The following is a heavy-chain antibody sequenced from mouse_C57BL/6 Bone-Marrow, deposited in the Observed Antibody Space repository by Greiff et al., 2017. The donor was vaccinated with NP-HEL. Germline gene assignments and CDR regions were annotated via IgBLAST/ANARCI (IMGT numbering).Heavy chain of an antibody. CDR1: GYTFTSYD. Sequence: VQLQQSGPELVKPGASVKLSCKASGYTFTSYDINWVKQRPGQGLEWIGWIYPRDGRTKYNEKFKGKATLTVDTSSSTAYMGLHSLTSEDSAVYFCARSLYLFMDYWGQGTSVTVSS. CDR2: IYPRDGRT. V-gene: IGHV1-85*01. J-gene: IGHJ4*01. D-gene: IGHD2-12*01. CDR3: ARSLYLFMDY.